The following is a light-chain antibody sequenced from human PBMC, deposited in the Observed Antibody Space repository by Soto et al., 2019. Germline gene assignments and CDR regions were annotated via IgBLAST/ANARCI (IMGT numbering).Light chain of an antibody. CDR3: QTWGTGIRV. CDR1: RGHSTYT. J-gene: IGLJ3*02. CDR2: LKSDGSH. V-gene: IGLV4-69*01. Sequence: QSVLTQSPSASASLGASVKLTCTLSRGHSTYTIAWHQQQPDKGPRYLMKLKSDGSHSKGDGIPDRFSGSSSGAERYLTISSLQSEDEADCYCQTWGTGIRVFGGGTKLTVL.